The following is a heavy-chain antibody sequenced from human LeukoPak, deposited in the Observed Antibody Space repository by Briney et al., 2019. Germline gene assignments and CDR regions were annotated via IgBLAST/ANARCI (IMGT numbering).Heavy chain of an antibody. Sequence: ASVKVSCKASGYTFTSYGISWVRQAPGQGLEWMGWISAYNGNTNYAQKLQGRVTMTTDTSTSTAYMELRSLRSDDTAVHYCARDRYYYGSGRVPDYWGQGTLVTVSS. CDR3: ARDRYYYGSGRVPDY. V-gene: IGHV1-18*01. CDR2: ISAYNGNT. J-gene: IGHJ4*02. D-gene: IGHD3-10*01. CDR1: GYTFTSYG.